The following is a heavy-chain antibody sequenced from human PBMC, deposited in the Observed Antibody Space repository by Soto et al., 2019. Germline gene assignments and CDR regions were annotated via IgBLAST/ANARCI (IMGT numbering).Heavy chain of an antibody. CDR2: FDPDNGET. CDR1: GYTLTELA. D-gene: IGHD3-9*01. J-gene: IGHJ4*02. V-gene: IGHV1-24*01. CDR3: ASDAASQYDILTLSSDQ. Sequence: ASVKVSCKASGYTLTELAMHWVRQAPGKGLEWMGCFDPDNGETIYAQKFQGRVIMTEDTSTDTGYMELSNLRSEDTAVYYCASDAASQYDILTLSSDQWGQGTLVTVSS.